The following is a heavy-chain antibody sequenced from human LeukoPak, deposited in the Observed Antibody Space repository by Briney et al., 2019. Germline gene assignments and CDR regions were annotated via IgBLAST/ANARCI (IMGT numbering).Heavy chain of an antibody. CDR3: ARDRPATLYGSGSPPDY. D-gene: IGHD3-10*01. V-gene: IGHV1-46*01. J-gene: IGHJ4*02. CDR2: INPSGGST. CDR1: GYTFTSYY. Sequence: ASVKVSCKASGYTFTSYYMHWVRQAPGQGLEWMGIINPSGGSTSYAQKFQGRVTMTRDMSTSTVYMELSSLRSEDTAVYYCARDRPATLYGSGSPPDYWGQGTLVTVSS.